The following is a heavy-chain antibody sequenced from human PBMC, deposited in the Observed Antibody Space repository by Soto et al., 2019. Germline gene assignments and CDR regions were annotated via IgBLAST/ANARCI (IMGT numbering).Heavy chain of an antibody. CDR1: GGTFSSYT. J-gene: IGHJ6*02. CDR3: ARDATGYSNGHYYHYYGVDV. CDR2: IIPILGIA. V-gene: IGHV1-69*04. Sequence: ASVKVSCKASGGTFSSYTISWVRQAPGQGLEWMGRIIPILGIANYAQKFQGRVTITADKSTSTAYMELSSLRSEDTAVYYCARDATGYSNGHYYHYYGVDVWGQGTTVSVSS. D-gene: IGHD6-19*01.